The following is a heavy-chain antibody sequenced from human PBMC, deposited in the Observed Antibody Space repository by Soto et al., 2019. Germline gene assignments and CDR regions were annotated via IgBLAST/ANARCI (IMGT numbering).Heavy chain of an antibody. CDR1: GFTFSSYG. V-gene: IGHV3-33*01. J-gene: IGHJ4*02. CDR3: ARDSGIAARNDNFDY. Sequence: QVQLVESGGGVVQPGRSLRLSCAASGFTFSSYGMHWVRQAPGKGLEWVAVIWYDGSNKYYADSVKGRFTISRDNSKNTLSLQMNSLRAEDTAVYYCARDSGIAARNDNFDYWGQGTLVTVSS. D-gene: IGHD6-6*01. CDR2: IWYDGSNK.